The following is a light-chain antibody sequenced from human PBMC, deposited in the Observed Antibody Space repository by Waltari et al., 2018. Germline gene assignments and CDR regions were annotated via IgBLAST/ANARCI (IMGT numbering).Light chain of an antibody. CDR2: AAS. V-gene: IGKV1-8*01. Sequence: AIRVTQSPSSVSASTGDTVTITCRASEEVRSYFGWYQQKPGKAPQLLVYAASSLQTGVPSRFSARGSGTHFTLTINNVQSEDFATYHCEQYYSFPRTFGQGTKVEV. CDR1: EEVRSY. J-gene: IGKJ1*01. CDR3: EQYYSFPRT.